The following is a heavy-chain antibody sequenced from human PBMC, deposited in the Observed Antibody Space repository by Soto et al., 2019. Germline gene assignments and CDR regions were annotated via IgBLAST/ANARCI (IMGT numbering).Heavy chain of an antibody. V-gene: IGHV5-51*01. CDR1: GYSFTSYW. J-gene: IGHJ6*02. CDR3: AASIFYYGMDV. Sequence: LKISCKGSGYSFTSYWIGWVRQMPGKGLEWMGIIYPGDSDTRYNPSFQGQVTISADKSITTTYLQWSSLKASDTAIYYCAASIFYYGMDVWGQGTTVTVS. CDR2: IYPGDSDT.